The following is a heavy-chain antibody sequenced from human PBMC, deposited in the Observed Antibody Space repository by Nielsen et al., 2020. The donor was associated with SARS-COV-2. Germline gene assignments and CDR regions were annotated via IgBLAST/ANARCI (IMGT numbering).Heavy chain of an antibody. CDR1: GFTFSSYW. D-gene: IGHD6-19*01. CDR2: INSDGSST. Sequence: GESLKISCAASGFTFSSYWMHWVRQAPGKGLVWVSRINSDGSSTSYADSVKGRFTISRDNAKNSLYLQMNSLRAEDTAVYYCARDAGYSSGWRGAFYYYYYGMDVWGQGTTVTVSS. V-gene: IGHV3-74*01. CDR3: ARDAGYSSGWRGAFYYYYYGMDV. J-gene: IGHJ6*02.